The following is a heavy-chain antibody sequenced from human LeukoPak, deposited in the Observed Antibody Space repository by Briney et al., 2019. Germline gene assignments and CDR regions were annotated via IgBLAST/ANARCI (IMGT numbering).Heavy chain of an antibody. D-gene: IGHD5-12*01. CDR1: GGSISSYY. CDR3: ARDWGSGYDSRFDP. J-gene: IGHJ5*02. Sequence: PSETLSLTCTVSGGSISSYYWSWVRQPPGKGLEWVGYIYYSGSTNYNASLKSRVTISIDTSKNHFSLKLSSLTAADTAVYYCARDWGSGYDSRFDPWGQGTLVTVSS. V-gene: IGHV4-59*01. CDR2: IYYSGST.